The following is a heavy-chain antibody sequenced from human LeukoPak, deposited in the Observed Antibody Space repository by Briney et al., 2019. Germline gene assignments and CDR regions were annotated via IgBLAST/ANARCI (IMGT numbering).Heavy chain of an antibody. J-gene: IGHJ4*02. Sequence: GPPGKCSCKASGYTFSGYFIHGGRHARGQGLEWRGWINPNSGDTNYAQKFHGRVTMTRDTSTSIAYKEVRGLLPDDTAVYYCARDRFRGDHSSGFYSLSYWGQGALVTVSS. D-gene: IGHD3-22*01. V-gene: IGHV1-2*02. CDR2: INPNSGDT. CDR3: ARDRFRGDHSSGFYSLSY. CDR1: GYTFSGYF.